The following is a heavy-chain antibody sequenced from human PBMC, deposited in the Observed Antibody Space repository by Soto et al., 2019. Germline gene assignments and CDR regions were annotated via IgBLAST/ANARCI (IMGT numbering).Heavy chain of an antibody. D-gene: IGHD4-17*01. Sequence: SETLSLTCTVSGGSISSYYWSWIRQPPGKGLEWIGYIYYSGSTNYNPSLKSRVTISVDGSKNQFSLKLSSVTAADTAVYYCARAHYGDYGYGMDVWGQRTTGTVSS. J-gene: IGHJ6*02. V-gene: IGHV4-59*12. CDR1: GGSISSYY. CDR2: IYYSGST. CDR3: ARAHYGDYGYGMDV.